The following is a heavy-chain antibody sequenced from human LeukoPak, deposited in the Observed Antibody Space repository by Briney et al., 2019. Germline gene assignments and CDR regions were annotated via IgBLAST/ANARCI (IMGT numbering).Heavy chain of an antibody. CDR2: INHSGST. D-gene: IGHD2-15*01. CDR1: GGSFSGYY. Sequence: SETLSLTCAVYGGSFSGYYWSWIRQPPGKGLEWIGEINHSGSTNYNPSLKSRVTISVDTSKNQFSLKLSSVTAADTAVYYCARRVAAPRTSYYYYYMDVWGKGTTVTVSS. J-gene: IGHJ6*03. V-gene: IGHV4-34*01. CDR3: ARRVAAPRTSYYYYYMDV.